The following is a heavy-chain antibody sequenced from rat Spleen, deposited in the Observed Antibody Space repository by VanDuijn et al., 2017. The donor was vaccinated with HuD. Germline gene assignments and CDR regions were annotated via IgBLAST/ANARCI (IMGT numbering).Heavy chain of an antibody. CDR3: AREGLTLDF. D-gene: IGHD1-10*01. V-gene: IGHV3-1*01. J-gene: IGHJ1*01. CDR2: INYSGST. CDR1: GFSITTHY. Sequence: EVQLQESGPGLVKPSQSLSLTCSVTGFSITTHYWDWVRKFPGNKMEWLGYINYSGSTTYNPSLKSRLSITRDTPKNQFFLQLRSITTEDTATYYCAREGLTLDFWGPGTMVTVSS.